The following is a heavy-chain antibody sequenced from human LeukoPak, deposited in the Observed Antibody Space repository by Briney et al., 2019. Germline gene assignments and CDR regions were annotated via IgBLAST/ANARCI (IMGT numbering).Heavy chain of an antibody. V-gene: IGHV3-23*01. CDR3: AKGGYDYVEVAYFDH. Sequence: GGSLRLSCAASGFTFSNYAMNWVRQAPGKGLEWVSTIIASRGSTFYADSVKGRFTISKDTSKNTLYLHMSSLRADDTAVYYCAKGGYDYVEVAYFDHWGQGTLVTVSS. D-gene: IGHD5-12*01. J-gene: IGHJ4*02. CDR1: GFTFSNYA. CDR2: IIASRGST.